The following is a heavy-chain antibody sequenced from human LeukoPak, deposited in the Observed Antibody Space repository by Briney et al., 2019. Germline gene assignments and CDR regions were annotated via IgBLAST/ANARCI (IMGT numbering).Heavy chain of an antibody. D-gene: IGHD3-3*01. Sequence: GGSLRLSCAASGFTVSSNYMSWVRQAPGKGLEWVSVIYSGGSTYYADSVKGRFTISRDNSKNTLYLQMNSLRAEDTAAYYCARGPRITIFGVVIPRFDYWGQGTLVTVSS. CDR2: IYSGGST. CDR3: ARGPRITIFGVVIPRFDY. V-gene: IGHV3-53*01. J-gene: IGHJ4*02. CDR1: GFTVSSNY.